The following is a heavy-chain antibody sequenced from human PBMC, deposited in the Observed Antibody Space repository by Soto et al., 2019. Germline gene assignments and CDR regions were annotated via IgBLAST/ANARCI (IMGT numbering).Heavy chain of an antibody. V-gene: IGHV3-30-3*01. Sequence: QVQLVESGGGVVQPGRSLRLSCAASGFTFSSYAMHWVRQAPGKGLEWVAVISYDGSNKYYADSVKGRFTISRDNSKNTLYLQMNSLRAEDTAVYDCARWGIQLWVDYWGQGTLVTVSS. D-gene: IGHD5-18*01. J-gene: IGHJ4*02. CDR1: GFTFSSYA. CDR2: ISYDGSNK. CDR3: ARWGIQLWVDY.